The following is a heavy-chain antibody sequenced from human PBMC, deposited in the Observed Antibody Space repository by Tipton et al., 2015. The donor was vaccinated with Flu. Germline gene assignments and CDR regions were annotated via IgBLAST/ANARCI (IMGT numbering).Heavy chain of an antibody. D-gene: IGHD4-17*01. CDR3: ARDLRDDYGPELGYYYYGMDV. J-gene: IGHJ6*02. V-gene: IGHV4-31*03. Sequence: LRLSCTVSGGSISSGGYYWSWIRQHPGKGLEWIGYIYYSGSTYYNPSLKSRVTISVDTSKNQFSLKLSSVTAADTAVYYCARDLRDDYGPELGYYYYGMDVWGQGTTVTVSS. CDR1: GGSISSGGYY. CDR2: IYYSGST.